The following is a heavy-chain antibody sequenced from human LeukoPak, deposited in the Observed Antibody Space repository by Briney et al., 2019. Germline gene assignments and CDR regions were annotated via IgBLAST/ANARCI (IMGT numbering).Heavy chain of an antibody. V-gene: IGHV4-38-2*02. J-gene: IGHJ6*02. CDR2: INHSGGT. CDR3: ARVGGGSDPYYAMDV. D-gene: IGHD2-15*01. CDR1: GYSISSGYY. Sequence: SETLSLTCTVSGYSISSGYYWGWIRQPPGKGLELIGSINHSGGTYYTPSLKSRVTISVDTYKNQFSLKLNSVTDADTAVYYCARVGGGSDPYYAMDVRGQGTTVTVSS.